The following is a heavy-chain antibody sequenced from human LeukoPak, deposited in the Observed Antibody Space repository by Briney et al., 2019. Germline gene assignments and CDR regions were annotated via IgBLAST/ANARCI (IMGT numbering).Heavy chain of an antibody. CDR1: GFTFSTYW. D-gene: IGHD6-19*01. Sequence: GGSLRLSCAASGFTFSTYWMSWVRQAPGKGLEWVANIKQDGSEKYYVGSAKGRFTISRDNAKNSLYLQMNSLRAEDTAVYYCARDIAVAGMEYFDYWGQGTLVTVSS. CDR2: IKQDGSEK. V-gene: IGHV3-7*01. CDR3: ARDIAVAGMEYFDY. J-gene: IGHJ4*02.